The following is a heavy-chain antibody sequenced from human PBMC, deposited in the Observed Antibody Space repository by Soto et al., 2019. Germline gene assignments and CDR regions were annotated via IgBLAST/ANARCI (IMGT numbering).Heavy chain of an antibody. J-gene: IGHJ6*01. CDR3: ARDQLPDRHYNYY. CDR1: GGTFSSYA. Sequence: QVQLVQSGAEVKKPGSSVTVSCAASGGTFSSYAISWVRQVPGKGLEWMGLIFPMFGTSNSTQKFQDRLTITADDSSSTAYMELSRLTSEDTAVYYWARDQLPDRHYNYY. V-gene: IGHV1-69*12. CDR2: IFPMFGTS. D-gene: IGHD1-1*01.